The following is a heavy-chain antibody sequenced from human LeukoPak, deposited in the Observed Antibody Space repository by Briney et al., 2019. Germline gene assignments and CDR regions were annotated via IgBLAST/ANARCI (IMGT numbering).Heavy chain of an antibody. CDR3: ARDGSYYDSSGYPLFDY. Sequence: PVASVKVSCKASGYTFTSYGISWVRQAPGQGLEWMGWISAYNGNTNYAQKLQGRVTMTTDTSTSTAYMELRSLRSDDTAVYYCARDGSYYDSSGYPLFDYWGQGTLVTVSS. CDR2: ISAYNGNT. D-gene: IGHD3-22*01. CDR1: GYTFTSYG. J-gene: IGHJ4*02. V-gene: IGHV1-18*01.